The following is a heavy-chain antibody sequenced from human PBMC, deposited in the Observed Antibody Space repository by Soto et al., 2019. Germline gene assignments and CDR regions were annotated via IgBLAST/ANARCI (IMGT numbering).Heavy chain of an antibody. CDR2: ISYDGSNK. CDR1: GSTFSSYG. Sequence: QVPLVESGGGVVQPGRSLRLSCAASGSTFSSYGMHWVRQAPGKGLEWVAAISYDGSNKYYADSVKGRFTISRDNSKNTLLFQMSSLRAEDTAVYYCAKDEGYCGNSWYFDLWGRGTLVTVSS. J-gene: IGHJ2*01. CDR3: AKDEGYCGNSWYFDL. D-gene: IGHD2-21*01. V-gene: IGHV3-30*18.